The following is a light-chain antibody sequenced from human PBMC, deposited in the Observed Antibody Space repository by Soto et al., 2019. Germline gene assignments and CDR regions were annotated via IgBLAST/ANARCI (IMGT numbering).Light chain of an antibody. V-gene: IGKV3-15*01. CDR2: GAS. Sequence: EIVMTQSPDPMSLSPGERATLSCMASQSVSSNLAWYQQKPGQAPSLLIYGASTRATGTPARFSGSGSGTEFTLTISSLQSEDFAVYYCQQYIRWPLTFGGGTKVDIK. J-gene: IGKJ4*01. CDR1: QSVSSN. CDR3: QQYIRWPLT.